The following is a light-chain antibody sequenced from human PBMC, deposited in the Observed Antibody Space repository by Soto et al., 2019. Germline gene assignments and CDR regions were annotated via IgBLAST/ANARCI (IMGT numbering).Light chain of an antibody. Sequence: VVITQSAATVSVSPGERATLSCRASQSVSSNLAWYQQKPGQAPRLLIYGASTRATGIPARFSGSGSGTDFTLTISSLEPEDFAVYYCQQYETSLGLTFGQGTKVDIK. CDR3: QQYETSLGLT. CDR2: GAS. J-gene: IGKJ1*01. V-gene: IGKV3D-15*01. CDR1: QSVSSN.